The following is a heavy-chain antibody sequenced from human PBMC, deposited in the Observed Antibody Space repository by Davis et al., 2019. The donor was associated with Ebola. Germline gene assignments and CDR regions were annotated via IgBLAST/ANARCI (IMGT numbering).Heavy chain of an antibody. CDR2: TYYTGKT. J-gene: IGHJ4*02. Sequence: PGGSLRLSCSVSGASISSHYWSWVRQSPGKGLEWIGYTYYTGKTSLNPSLQSRVTMSVDTSKKQFSLRLNSVTAADTAVYFCAMSMIQGRVAFDYWGQGIQVTISS. V-gene: IGHV4-59*11. D-gene: IGHD3-10*01. CDR3: AMSMIQGRVAFDY. CDR1: GASISSHY.